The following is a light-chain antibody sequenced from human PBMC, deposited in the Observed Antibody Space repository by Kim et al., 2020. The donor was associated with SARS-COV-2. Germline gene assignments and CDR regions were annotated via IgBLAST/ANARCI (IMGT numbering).Light chain of an antibody. CDR2: GRN. CDR1: SLRRYY. Sequence: SSELTQDPAVSVAVGQTVKITCQGDSLRRYYASWYQQKPGQAPVLVIYGRNNRPSGIPDRFSGSTSGNTASLTITGAQAEDEADYYCKSRDSSGNVVFGVGTKVTVL. CDR3: KSRDSSGNVV. J-gene: IGLJ2*01. V-gene: IGLV3-19*01.